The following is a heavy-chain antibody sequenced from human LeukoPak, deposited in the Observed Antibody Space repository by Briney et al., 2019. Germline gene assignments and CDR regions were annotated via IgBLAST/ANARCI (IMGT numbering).Heavy chain of an antibody. CDR3: ARGRYYDSSGYYSP. CDR1: GGSFSGYY. CDR2: INHSGSI. J-gene: IGHJ4*02. Sequence: SETLSLTCAVYGGSFSGYYWSWIRQPPGKGLEWIGEINHSGSINYNPSLKSRVTISVDTSKNQFSLKLSSVTAADTAVYYCARGRYYDSSGYYSPWGQGTLVTVSS. D-gene: IGHD3-22*01. V-gene: IGHV4-34*01.